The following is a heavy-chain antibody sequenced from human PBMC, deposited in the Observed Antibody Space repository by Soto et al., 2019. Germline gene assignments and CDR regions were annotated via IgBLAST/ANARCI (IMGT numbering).Heavy chain of an antibody. Sequence: QVQLLQSGAEVKKPGASVKVSCKASGYTFTSSDINWVRQATGQGFEYLGWMNPNSGNTGYVKKFQGRVTMTRDTSMSTAYMELSSLPSEDTAVYYCARGIKYGEYSGWFDPWGPGTLVTVSS. CDR1: GYTFTSSD. J-gene: IGHJ5*02. D-gene: IGHD4-17*01. CDR3: ARGIKYGEYSGWFDP. CDR2: MNPNSGNT. V-gene: IGHV1-8*01.